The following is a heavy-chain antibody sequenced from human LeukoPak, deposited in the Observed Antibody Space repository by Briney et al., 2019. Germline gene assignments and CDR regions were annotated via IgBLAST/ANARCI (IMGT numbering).Heavy chain of an antibody. J-gene: IGHJ4*02. CDR2: IYYSGST. CDR1: GGSISSYY. D-gene: IGHD6-13*01. Sequence: PSETLSLTCTVSGGSISSYYWSWIRQPPGKGLEWIGYIYYSGSTNYNPSLKSRVTISVDTSKNQFSLKLSSVTAADTAVYYCARGAAAGTKVDYWGQGTLVTVSS. CDR3: ARGAAAGTKVDY. V-gene: IGHV4-59*01.